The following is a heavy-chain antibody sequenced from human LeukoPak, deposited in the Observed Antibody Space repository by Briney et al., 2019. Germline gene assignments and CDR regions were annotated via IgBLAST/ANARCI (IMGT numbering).Heavy chain of an antibody. Sequence: NSSETLSHTCTVSSGSVTTHYWAWIRQPPGKGLEWIGFVSKTGDTNYNPSLKSRVSISVDTTKNTFSLNLRSLIAADTAVYYCARRGAPSKFYYFDLWGQGALVTVSS. CDR2: VSKTGDT. V-gene: IGHV4-59*08. D-gene: IGHD1-26*01. CDR3: ARRGAPSKFYYFDL. J-gene: IGHJ4*02. CDR1: SGSVTTHY.